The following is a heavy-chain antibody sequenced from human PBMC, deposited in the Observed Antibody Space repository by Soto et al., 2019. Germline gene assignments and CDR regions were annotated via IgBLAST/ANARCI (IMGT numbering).Heavy chain of an antibody. CDR2: ISGSGGST. CDR1: GFTFSSYA. J-gene: IGHJ4*02. CDR3: AKEKRSSGGSCYHY. Sequence: LRLSCAASGFTFSSYAMSWVRQAPGKGLEWVSAISGSGGSTYYADSVKGRFTISRDNSKNTLYLQMNSLRAEDTAVYYCAKEKRSSGGSCYHYWGQGTLVTVSS. V-gene: IGHV3-23*01. D-gene: IGHD2-15*01.